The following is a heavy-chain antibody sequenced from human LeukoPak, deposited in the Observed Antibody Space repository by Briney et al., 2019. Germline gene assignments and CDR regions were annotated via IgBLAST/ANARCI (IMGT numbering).Heavy chain of an antibody. V-gene: IGHV4-34*01. J-gene: IGHJ4*02. CDR2: VNHGGST. CDR1: GGSFSGYY. D-gene: IGHD6-19*01. Sequence: SETLSLTCAVYGGSFSGYYWSWIRQPPGKGLEWIGEVNHGGSTNYNPSLKSRVTISVDTSKNQFSLKLSSVTAADTAVFHCARGRGAVAGYFDYWGQGALVTVSS. CDR3: ARGRGAVAGYFDY.